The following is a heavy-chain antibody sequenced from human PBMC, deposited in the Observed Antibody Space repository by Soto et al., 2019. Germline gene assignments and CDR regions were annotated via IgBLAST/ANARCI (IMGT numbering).Heavy chain of an antibody. Sequence: SVRVSCKASGGTFSSYAISWVRQAPGQGLEWMGGIIPIFGTANYAQKFQGRVTITADESTSTAYMELSSLRSEDTAVYYCARRGLQYYYYGMDVWGQGTTVTVSS. J-gene: IGHJ6*02. CDR3: ARRGLQYYYYGMDV. CDR1: GGTFSSYA. D-gene: IGHD2-15*01. V-gene: IGHV1-69*13. CDR2: IIPIFGTA.